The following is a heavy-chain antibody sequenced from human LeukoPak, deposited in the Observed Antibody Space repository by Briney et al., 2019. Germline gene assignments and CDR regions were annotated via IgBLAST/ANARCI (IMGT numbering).Heavy chain of an antibody. CDR1: GGSFSGYY. V-gene: IGHV4-34*01. CDR2: INHSGST. J-gene: IGHJ4*02. D-gene: IGHD5-12*01. Sequence: SETLSLTCAVYGGSFSGYYWSWIRQPPGKGLEWIGEINHSGSTNYNPSLKSRVTISVDMSKNQFSLKLSSVTAADTAVYYCARGSIIVATIEFDYWGQGTLVTVSS. CDR3: ARGSIIVATIEFDY.